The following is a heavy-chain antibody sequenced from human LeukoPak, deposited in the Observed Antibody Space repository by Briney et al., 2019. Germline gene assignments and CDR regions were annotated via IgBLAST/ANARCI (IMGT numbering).Heavy chain of an antibody. Sequence: GGSLRLSCAASGFPFSSNSMHWVRQAPGKGLEWVSYISSGSSTIFYADSVKGRFTISRDNAKNSLYLQMNSLRAEDTAVYYCGYHASGMLYYYMDVWGKGTTVIVSS. CDR3: GYHASGMLYYYMDV. CDR2: ISSGSSTI. D-gene: IGHD3-10*01. J-gene: IGHJ6*03. V-gene: IGHV3-48*04. CDR1: GFPFSSNS.